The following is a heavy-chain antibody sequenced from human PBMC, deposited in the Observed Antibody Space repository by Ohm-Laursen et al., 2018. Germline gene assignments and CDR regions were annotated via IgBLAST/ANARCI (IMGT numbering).Heavy chain of an antibody. CDR1: GFTFSGYA. CDR2: ATGSGRYT. Sequence: SLRLSCAASGFTFSGYAMSWVRQAPGKGLEWVSVATGSGRYTYYRDSVKGRFTISRDNSKNTLYLQMSSLRAEDTAVYYCARRVAYDRGEFDYWGLGTLVTVSS. D-gene: IGHD5-12*01. CDR3: ARRVAYDRGEFDY. J-gene: IGHJ4*02. V-gene: IGHV3-23*01.